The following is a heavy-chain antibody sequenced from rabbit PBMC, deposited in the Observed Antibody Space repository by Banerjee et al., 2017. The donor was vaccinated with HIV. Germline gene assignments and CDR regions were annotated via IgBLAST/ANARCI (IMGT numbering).Heavy chain of an antibody. CDR3: AREGYSYGYVGDAYANL. CDR2: IYAGSGGST. CDR1: GFSFSSSYY. J-gene: IGHJ4*01. D-gene: IGHD6-1*01. Sequence: QSLEESGGDLVKPGASLTLTCTASGFSFSSSYYMCWVRQAPGKGLEWIGCIYAGSGGSTYYASWAKGRFTISKTSSTTVTLQMTSLTAADTATYFCAREGYSYGYVGDAYANLWGPGTLVTVS. V-gene: IGHV1S40*01.